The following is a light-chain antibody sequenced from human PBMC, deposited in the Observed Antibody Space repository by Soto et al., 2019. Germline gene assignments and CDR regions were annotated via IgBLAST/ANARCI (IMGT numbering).Light chain of an antibody. V-gene: IGKV1-5*03. CDR3: QQYNSYPLP. Sequence: DIQMTQSPSTLSASVGDRVTITCRASKSISSWLAWYQQKPGKAPKLLIYKASSLESGVPSMFSGSGSGTEFTLTISSVQPYDFATYYCQQYNSYPLPFGGGTKVEIK. J-gene: IGKJ4*01. CDR1: KSISSW. CDR2: KAS.